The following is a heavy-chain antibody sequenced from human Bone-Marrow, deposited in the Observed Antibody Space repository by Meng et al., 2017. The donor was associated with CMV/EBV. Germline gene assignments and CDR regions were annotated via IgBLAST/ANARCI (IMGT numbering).Heavy chain of an antibody. D-gene: IGHD3-22*01. CDR2: IYYSGST. V-gene: IGHV4-30-4*08. Sequence: QDPGPVLVNVSQALSLPGSVSGGSISSGDYYWSWIRQPPGKGLEWIGYIYYSGSTYYNPSLKSRVTISVDTSKNQFSLKLSSVTAADTAVYYCARWAYYYDSSGLDYWGQGTLVTVSS. J-gene: IGHJ4*02. CDR1: GGSISSGDYY. CDR3: ARWAYYYDSSGLDY.